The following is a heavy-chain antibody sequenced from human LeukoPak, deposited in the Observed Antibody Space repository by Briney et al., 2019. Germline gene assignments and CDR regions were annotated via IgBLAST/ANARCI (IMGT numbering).Heavy chain of an antibody. CDR3: AREPVDTAMVTDSY. J-gene: IGHJ4*02. CDR1: GGTFSSYA. V-gene: IGHV1-69*04. Sequence: SVKVSCKASGGTFSSYAISWVRQAPGQGLEWMGRIIPIFGIANYAQKFQGRVTITADKSTSSAYMELSSLRSEDTAVYYCAREPVDTAMVTDSYWGQGTLVTVSS. D-gene: IGHD5-18*01. CDR2: IIPIFGIA.